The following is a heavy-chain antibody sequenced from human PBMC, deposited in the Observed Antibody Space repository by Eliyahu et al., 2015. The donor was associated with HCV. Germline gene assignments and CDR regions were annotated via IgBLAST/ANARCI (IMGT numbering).Heavy chain of an antibody. CDR3: ARHPLYDFWSGYYPGYFDY. CDR1: GGSISSXSYY. J-gene: IGHJ4*02. Sequence: QLQLQESGPGLVKPSETLSLTCTVSGGSISSXSYYWGWIRQPPGKGXEWIGSIYYSGSTYYNPSLKSRVTISVDTSKNQFSLKLSSVTAADTAVYYCARHPLYDFWSGYYPGYFDYWGQGTLVTVSS. CDR2: IYYSGST. D-gene: IGHD3-3*01. V-gene: IGHV4-39*01.